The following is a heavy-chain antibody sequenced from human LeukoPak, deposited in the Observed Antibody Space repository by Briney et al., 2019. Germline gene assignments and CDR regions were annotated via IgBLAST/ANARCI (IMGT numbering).Heavy chain of an antibody. CDR1: GFTFSSDA. CDR2: ISCNSGSI. D-gene: IGHD3-10*01. J-gene: IGHJ4*02. V-gene: IGHV3-9*01. CDR3: AKGYGSGSYYDY. Sequence: GGSLRLSCAASGFTFSSDAMSWFRQAPGKGREWGSRISCNSGSIGYADSVKVRFTISRDNSKNYLYLQMNSLRAEDKALYYCAKGYGSGSYYDYWGQGTLVTVSS.